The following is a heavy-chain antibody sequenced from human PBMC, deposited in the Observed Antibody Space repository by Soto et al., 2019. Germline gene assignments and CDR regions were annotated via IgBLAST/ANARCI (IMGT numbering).Heavy chain of an antibody. D-gene: IGHD3-9*01. Sequence: SGPTLVNPTQTLTLTCTFSGFSLSTSGVGVGWIRQPPGKALEWLALIYWDDDKRYSPSLKSRLTITKDTSKNQVVLIMTNMDPVDTATYYCAHRFYDILTGYPYFDYWGQGTLVTVSS. CDR2: IYWDDDK. CDR1: GFSLSTSGVG. J-gene: IGHJ4*02. CDR3: AHRFYDILTGYPYFDY. V-gene: IGHV2-5*02.